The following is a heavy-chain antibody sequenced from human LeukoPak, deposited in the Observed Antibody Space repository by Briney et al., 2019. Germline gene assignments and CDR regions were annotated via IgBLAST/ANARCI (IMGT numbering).Heavy chain of an antibody. CDR3: ARKYCSSTSCHATNAFDI. Sequence: PGGSLRLSCAASGFTFSSYSMNWVRQAPGKGLEWVSSISSSSSYIYYADSVKGRFTISRDNAKNSLYLQMNSLRAEDTAVYYCARKYCSSTSCHATNAFDIWGQGTMVTVSS. CDR2: ISSSSSYI. D-gene: IGHD2-2*01. CDR1: GFTFSSYS. J-gene: IGHJ3*02. V-gene: IGHV3-21*01.